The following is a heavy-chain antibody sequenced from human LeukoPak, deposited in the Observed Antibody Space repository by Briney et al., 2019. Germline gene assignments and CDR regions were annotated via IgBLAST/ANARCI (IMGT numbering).Heavy chain of an antibody. D-gene: IGHD2-15*01. V-gene: IGHV3-21*01. Sequence: GGSLRLSCAASGFTFSSYSMNWVRQAPGKGLEWVSSISSSSYIYYADSVKGRFTISRDNAKNSLYLQMNSLRAEDTAVYYCARDRGRLGPYFDYWGQGTLVTVSS. CDR2: ISSSSYI. CDR3: ARDRGRLGPYFDY. J-gene: IGHJ4*02. CDR1: GFTFSSYS.